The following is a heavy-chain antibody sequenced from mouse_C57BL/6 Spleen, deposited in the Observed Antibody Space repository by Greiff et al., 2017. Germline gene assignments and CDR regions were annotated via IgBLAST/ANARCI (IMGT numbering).Heavy chain of an antibody. V-gene: IGHV1-53*01. CDR2: INPSNGGT. Sequence: VQLQQSGTELVKPGASVKLSCKASGYTFTSYWMHWVKQRPGQGLEWIGNINPSNGGTNYNEKFKSKATLTVDKSSSTAYMQLSSLTSEDSAVYYCARSRFDLGRSYFDYWGQGTTLTVSS. D-gene: IGHD4-1*01. J-gene: IGHJ2*01. CDR1: GYTFTSYW. CDR3: ARSRFDLGRSYFDY.